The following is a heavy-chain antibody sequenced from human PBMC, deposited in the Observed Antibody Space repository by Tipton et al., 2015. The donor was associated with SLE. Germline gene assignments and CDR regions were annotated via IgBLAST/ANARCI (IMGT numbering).Heavy chain of an antibody. D-gene: IGHD5-12*01. J-gene: IGHJ6*03. CDR3: ARSQWVRFPPNFFSSSMDV. V-gene: IGHV4-39*07. CDR1: GGSITNRHHY. Sequence: TLSLTCTVSGGSITNRHHYWGWIRQPPGKGLEWIGSIYYSGTSYYNPSLESRVTISVDTSKNQFSLKLSSVTAADTAVYYCARSQWVRFPPNFFSSSMDVWGKGTTVTVSS. CDR2: IYYSGTS.